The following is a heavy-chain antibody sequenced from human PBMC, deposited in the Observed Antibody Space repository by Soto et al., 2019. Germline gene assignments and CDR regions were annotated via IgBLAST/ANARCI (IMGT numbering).Heavy chain of an antibody. Sequence: PGESLKISCKGSGYSFSSYWIAWVRQMPGKGLEWMGIIYPGDSDTRYSPSFQGQVTISADKSIRTAYLQWSSLKASDTAIYYCAAKPVGLPDPDYYGMDVWGQGATVTVSS. CDR2: IYPGDSDT. V-gene: IGHV5-51*01. CDR1: GYSFSSYW. D-gene: IGHD2-2*01. CDR3: AAKPVGLPDPDYYGMDV. J-gene: IGHJ6*02.